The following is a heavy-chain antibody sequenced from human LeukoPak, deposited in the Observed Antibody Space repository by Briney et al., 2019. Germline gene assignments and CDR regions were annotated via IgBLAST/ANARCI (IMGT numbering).Heavy chain of an antibody. J-gene: IGHJ4*02. Sequence: SETLSLTCTVSGVSISSYYWSWVRQPPGKGLEWIGYVHYSGSTKYNPSLKSRVTISVDTSKNQFSLKLSSVTAADTAMYYCARGRTGSYFAADYWGQGTLVTVSS. CDR2: VHYSGST. V-gene: IGHV4-59*01. CDR3: ARGRTGSYFAADY. CDR1: GVSISSYY. D-gene: IGHD1-26*01.